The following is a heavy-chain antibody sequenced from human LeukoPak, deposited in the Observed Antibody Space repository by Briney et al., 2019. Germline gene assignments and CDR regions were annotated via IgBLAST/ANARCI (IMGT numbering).Heavy chain of an antibody. CDR1: GGSLSGYY. J-gene: IGHJ5*02. CDR3: ARRYTAAAGSWFDP. D-gene: IGHD6-13*01. Sequence: SETLSLTCAVYGGSLSGYYWSWIRQPPGKGLEWIGEINHSGSTNYNPSLKSRVTISVDTSKNQFSLKLSSVTAADTAVYYCARRYTAAAGSWFDPWGQGTLVTVSS. V-gene: IGHV4-34*01. CDR2: INHSGST.